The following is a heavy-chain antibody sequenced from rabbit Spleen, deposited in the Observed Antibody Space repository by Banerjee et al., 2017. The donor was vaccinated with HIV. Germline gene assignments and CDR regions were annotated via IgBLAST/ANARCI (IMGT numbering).Heavy chain of an antibody. CDR3: ARDTGSSFSSYGMDL. CDR1: GFSYSSSDY. CDR2: IAGSSSDFT. V-gene: IGHV1S40*01. D-gene: IGHD8-1*01. Sequence: QSLEESGGDLVKPGASQTLNCTDSGFSYSSSDYMCWVRQAPGKGLEWISCIAGSSSDFTYSATWAKGRFTCSKTSSTTVTLQMTSLTVADTATYFCARDTGSSFSSYGMDLWGPGTLVTVS. J-gene: IGHJ6*01.